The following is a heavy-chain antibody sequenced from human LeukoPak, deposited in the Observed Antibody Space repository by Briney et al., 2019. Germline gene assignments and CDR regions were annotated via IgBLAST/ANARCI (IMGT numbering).Heavy chain of an antibody. V-gene: IGHV4-39*07. CDR2: IYYSGST. Sequence: SETLSLTCTVSGGSISSTSYYWGWIRQPPGKGLEWIGSIYYSGSTYYNPSLKSRVTISVDTSKNQFSLKLSSVTAADTAVYYCARDISVVVAAPDAFDIWGQGTMVTVSS. CDR3: ARDISVVVAAPDAFDI. CDR1: GGSISSTSYY. J-gene: IGHJ3*02. D-gene: IGHD2-15*01.